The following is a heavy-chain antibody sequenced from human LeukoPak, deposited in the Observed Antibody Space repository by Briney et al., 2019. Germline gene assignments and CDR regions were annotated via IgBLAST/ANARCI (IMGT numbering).Heavy chain of an antibody. J-gene: IGHJ4*02. CDR2: ISGSGGST. V-gene: IGHV3-23*01. CDR3: AKGGYGSGSYPFDY. D-gene: IGHD3-10*01. CDR1: GFTFSSYG. Sequence: GGTLRLSCAASGFTFSSYGTSWVRQAPGKGLEWVSAISGSGGSTYYADSVKGRFTISRDNSKNTLYLQMNSLRAEDTAVYYCAKGGYGSGSYPFDYWGQGTLVTVSS.